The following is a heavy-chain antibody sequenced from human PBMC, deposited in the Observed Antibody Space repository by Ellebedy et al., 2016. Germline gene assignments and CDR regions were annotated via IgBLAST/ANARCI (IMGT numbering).Heavy chain of an antibody. D-gene: IGHD4-17*01. V-gene: IGHV4-34*01. J-gene: IGHJ6*03. CDR3: ARTVYGDSNYMDV. CDR2: IRHSGIT. CDR1: SESFTDYY. Sequence: SETLSLTXAVYSESFTDYYWSWIRHPPGKGLEWIGEIRHSGITKYNPSLKSRVTISVDTSKNQFSLELNSVSAADTAIYYCARTVYGDSNYMDVWGKGTTVTVSS.